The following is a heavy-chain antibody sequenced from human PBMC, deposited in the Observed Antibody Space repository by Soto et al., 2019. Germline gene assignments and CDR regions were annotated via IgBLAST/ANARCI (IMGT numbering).Heavy chain of an antibody. Sequence: PGGSLRLSCAASGFTFSDYYMSWFRQAPGKGLEWVSYISGSGSITHDADSVKGRFTISRDNAKNSLYLQMNSLRAEDTAIYYCARVGSTLAAGTPDHWGQGTLVTVSS. CDR2: ISGSGSIT. CDR1: GFTFSDYY. V-gene: IGHV3-11*01. CDR3: ARVGSTLAAGTPDH. D-gene: IGHD6-13*01. J-gene: IGHJ5*02.